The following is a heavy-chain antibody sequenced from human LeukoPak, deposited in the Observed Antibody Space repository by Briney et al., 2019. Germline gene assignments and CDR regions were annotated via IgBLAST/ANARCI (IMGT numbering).Heavy chain of an antibody. D-gene: IGHD2-21*02. V-gene: IGHV3-30*04. Sequence: GGSLRLSCAASGFTFSSHAMHWVRQAPGKGLEWVAVISRDGRRIYYTGSAKGRFIISRDNSKNTLSLQMNSLRGEDTAVYSCARDRVNRADCGGDCYSAVFDHWGQGILVTVSS. J-gene: IGHJ5*02. CDR3: ARDRVNRADCGGDCYSAVFDH. CDR2: ISRDGRRI. CDR1: GFTFSSHA.